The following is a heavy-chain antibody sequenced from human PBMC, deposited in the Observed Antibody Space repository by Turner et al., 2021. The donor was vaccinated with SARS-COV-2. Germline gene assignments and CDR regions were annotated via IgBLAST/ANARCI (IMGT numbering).Heavy chain of an antibody. J-gene: IGHJ4*02. V-gene: IGHV1-18*01. D-gene: IGHD3-22*01. CDR1: GYTFTSYG. Sequence: QVQLVQSGAEVKKPGASVTVSCKASGYTFTSYGISWVRQAPGQGIEWMGWISAYNGYTNYAQKLQGRVTMTTDTSTSTAYMELGSLRSDDTAVYYCARDSNNRDYYESSGYYSFDYWGQGTLVTVSS. CDR2: ISAYNGYT. CDR3: ARDSNNRDYYESSGYYSFDY.